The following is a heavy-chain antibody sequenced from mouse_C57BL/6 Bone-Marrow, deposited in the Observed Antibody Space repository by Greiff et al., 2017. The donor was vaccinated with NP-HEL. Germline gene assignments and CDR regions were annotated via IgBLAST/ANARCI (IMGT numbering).Heavy chain of an antibody. V-gene: IGHV1-64*01. CDR2: ILPNSGST. J-gene: IGHJ3*01. Sequence: VQLQQPGAELVKPGASVKLSCKASGYTFTSYWMHWVKQRPGQGLEWIGMILPNSGSTNYNEKFKSKVTLTVDKSSSTAYMQLSSLTSEDSAVYYCARQTGYGSSYAWFAYWGQGTLVTVSA. CDR3: ARQTGYGSSYAWFAY. CDR1: GYTFTSYW. D-gene: IGHD1-1*01.